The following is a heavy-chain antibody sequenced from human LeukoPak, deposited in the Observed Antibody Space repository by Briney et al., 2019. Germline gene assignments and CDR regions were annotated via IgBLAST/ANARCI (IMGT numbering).Heavy chain of an antibody. V-gene: IGHV4-30-4*01. J-gene: IGHJ4*02. CDR1: GGSISSGDYY. CDR3: ARELSVHRRYNSGSYFDY. Sequence: SETLSLTCTVSGGSISSGDYYWSWIRQPPGKGLEWIGYIYYSGSTDYNPSLKSRVTMSVDTSKNQFFLKLNSVTAADTAVYYCARELSVHRRYNSGSYFDYWGQGTLVTVSS. CDR2: IYYSGST. D-gene: IGHD6-19*01.